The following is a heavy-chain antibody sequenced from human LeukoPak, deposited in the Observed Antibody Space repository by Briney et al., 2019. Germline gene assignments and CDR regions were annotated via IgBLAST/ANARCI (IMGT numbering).Heavy chain of an antibody. Sequence: GGSLRLSCAASGFTFSSYAMSWVRQAPGKGLEWVSAISGSGGSTYYADSVKGRFTISRDNSKNTLYLQMNSLRAEDTAVYYCARDHGISLLWFGELFIDCLGYWGQGTLVTVSS. V-gene: IGHV3-23*01. CDR2: ISGSGGST. D-gene: IGHD3-10*01. J-gene: IGHJ4*02. CDR3: ARDHGISLLWFGELFIDCLGY. CDR1: GFTFSSYA.